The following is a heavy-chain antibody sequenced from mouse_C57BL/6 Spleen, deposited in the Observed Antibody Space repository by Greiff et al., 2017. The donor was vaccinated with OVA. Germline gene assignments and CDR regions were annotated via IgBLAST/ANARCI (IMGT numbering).Heavy chain of an antibody. CDR1: GYSITSGYY. CDR2: ISYDGSN. V-gene: IGHV3-6*01. Sequence: DVKLQESGPGLVKPSQSLSLTCSVTGYSITSGYYWNWIRQFPGNKLEWMGYISYDGSNNYNPSLKNRISITRDTSKNQFFLKLNSVTTEDTATYYCASLYYYGSSYVNYAMDYWGQGTSVTVSS. D-gene: IGHD1-1*01. CDR3: ASLYYYGSSYVNYAMDY. J-gene: IGHJ4*01.